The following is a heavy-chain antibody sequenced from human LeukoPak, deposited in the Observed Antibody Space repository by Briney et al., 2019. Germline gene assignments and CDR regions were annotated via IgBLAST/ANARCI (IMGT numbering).Heavy chain of an antibody. CDR1: GYTFTSYD. V-gene: IGHV1-8*01. D-gene: IGHD2-2*01. J-gene: IGHJ6*02. CDR3: ARGQYQLSPYYYGMDV. Sequence: ASVKVSCKASGYTFTSYDINWVRQATGQGLEWMGWMNPNSGNTGYAQKFQGRATMTRNTSISTAYMELSSLRSEDTAVYYCARGQYQLSPYYYGMDVWGQGTTVTVSS. CDR2: MNPNSGNT.